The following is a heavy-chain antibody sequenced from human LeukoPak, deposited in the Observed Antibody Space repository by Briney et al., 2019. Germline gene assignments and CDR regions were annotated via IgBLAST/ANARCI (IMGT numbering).Heavy chain of an antibody. V-gene: IGHV1-46*01. J-gene: IGHJ4*02. CDR2: INPSGGST. CDR3: ARASAAMVTLSKFDY. CDR1: GYTFISYY. Sequence: ASVKVSCKASGYTFISYYMHWVRQAPGQGLEWMGIINPSGGSTSYAQKFQGRVTMTRDMSTSTVYMELSSLRSEDTAVYYCARASAAMVTLSKFDYWGQGTLVTVSS. D-gene: IGHD5-18*01.